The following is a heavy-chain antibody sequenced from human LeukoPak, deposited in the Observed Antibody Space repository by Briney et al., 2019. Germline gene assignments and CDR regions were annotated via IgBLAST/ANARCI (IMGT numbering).Heavy chain of an antibody. CDR3: ARDLSSRDSSGYYNTNWFDP. CDR1: GFTFSSYS. CDR2: ISSSSSYI. Sequence: GGSLRLSCAASGFTFSSYSMNWVRQAPGKGLEWVSTISSSSSYIYYADSVKGRFTISRDNAKNSLYLQMNSLRAEDTAVYYCARDLSSRDSSGYYNTNWFDPWGQGTLVTVSS. V-gene: IGHV3-21*01. J-gene: IGHJ5*02. D-gene: IGHD3-22*01.